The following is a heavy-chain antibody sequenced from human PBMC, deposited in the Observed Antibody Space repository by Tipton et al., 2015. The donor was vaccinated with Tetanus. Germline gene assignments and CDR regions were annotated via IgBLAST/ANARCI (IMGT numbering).Heavy chain of an antibody. Sequence: LRLSCTVSGGSISGYFWTWIRQPPGKGLECIGYVFYTGITNYNPPFESRVTMSVDTSKNQISLKLRSVTAADTAVYYCARSFYDSSGYSFAIWGQGTMFTASS. V-gene: IGHV4-59*01. CDR2: VFYTGIT. J-gene: IGHJ3*02. CDR1: GGSISGYF. CDR3: ARSFYDSSGYSFAI. D-gene: IGHD3-22*01.